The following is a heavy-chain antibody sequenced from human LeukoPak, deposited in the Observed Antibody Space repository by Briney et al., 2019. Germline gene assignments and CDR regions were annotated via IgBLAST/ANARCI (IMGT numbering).Heavy chain of an antibody. CDR2: IRYDGSKK. J-gene: IGHJ4*02. CDR1: GFTFSSYG. CDR3: AKDLRAGSLEYFDY. D-gene: IGHD1-26*01. V-gene: IGHV3-30*02. Sequence: GGSLRLSCAASGFTFSSYGMHWVRQAPGMGLEWVTFIRYDGSKKYYADSGKGRFTISRDNSKNTLYLQMNSLRAEDTAVYYCAKDLRAGSLEYFDYWGQGTLVTVSS.